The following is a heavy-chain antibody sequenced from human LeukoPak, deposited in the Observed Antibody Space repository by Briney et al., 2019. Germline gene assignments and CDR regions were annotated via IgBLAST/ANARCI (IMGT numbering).Heavy chain of an antibody. CDR2: INAGNGNT. D-gene: IGHD2-2*01. J-gene: IGHJ5*02. V-gene: IGHV1-3*01. CDR3: ARGDCSSTSCYPPFDP. Sequence: ASVKVSCKASGYTFTSYAMHWVRQARGQRLEWMGWINAGNGNTKYSQKFQGRVTITRDTSASTAYMELSSLRSEDTAVYYCARGDCSSTSCYPPFDPWGQGTLVTVSS. CDR1: GYTFTSYA.